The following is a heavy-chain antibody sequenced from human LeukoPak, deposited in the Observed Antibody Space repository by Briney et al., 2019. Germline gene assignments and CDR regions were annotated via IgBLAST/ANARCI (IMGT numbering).Heavy chain of an antibody. D-gene: IGHD5-24*01. CDR2: ISAYNGNT. Sequence: ASVKVSCKASGYTFSNYGFSWVRQAPGQGLEWIGWISAYNGNTKSVQKLQGRVTMTTDTSTSTAYMELRSLRYDDTAVYYCARREEDGFDYWGQGPPVTVSS. CDR3: ARREEDGFDY. V-gene: IGHV1-18*01. J-gene: IGHJ4*02. CDR1: GYTFSNYG.